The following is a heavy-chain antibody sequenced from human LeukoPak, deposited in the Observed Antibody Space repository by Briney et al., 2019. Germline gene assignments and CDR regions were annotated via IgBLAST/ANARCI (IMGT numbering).Heavy chain of an antibody. D-gene: IGHD6-13*01. J-gene: IGHJ4*02. CDR3: AREGIAAAGPDY. CDR2: IYTSGST. Sequence: ETLSLTCTVSGGSISSYYWSWIRQPAGKGLEWIGRIYTSGSTNYNPSLKSRATISVDKSKNQFSLKLSSVTAADTAVYYCAREGIAAAGPDYWGQGTLVTVSS. V-gene: IGHV4-4*07. CDR1: GGSISSYY.